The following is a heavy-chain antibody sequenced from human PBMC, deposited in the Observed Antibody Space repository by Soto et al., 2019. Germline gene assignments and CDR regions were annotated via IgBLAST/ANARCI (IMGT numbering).Heavy chain of an antibody. Sequence: AETLSLTCAVYGGSFSGYYWSWIRQPPGKGLEWIGEINHSGSTNYNPSLKSRVTISVDTSKNQFSLKLSSVTAADTAVYYCARGGYDFWSGRPYYFDYWGQGTLVTVSS. CDR2: INHSGST. CDR3: ARGGYDFWSGRPYYFDY. D-gene: IGHD3-3*01. V-gene: IGHV4-34*01. J-gene: IGHJ4*02. CDR1: GGSFSGYY.